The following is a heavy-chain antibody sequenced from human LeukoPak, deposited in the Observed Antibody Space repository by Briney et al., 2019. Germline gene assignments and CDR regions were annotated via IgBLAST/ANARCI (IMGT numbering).Heavy chain of an antibody. D-gene: IGHD6-13*01. Sequence: PSETLSLTCTVSGGSISSSSYYWGWIRQPSGKGLEWIGSIYYSGSTYYNPSLKSRVTISVDTSKNQFSLKLSSVTAADTAVYYCARRLQLVASGWFDPWGQGTLVTVSS. CDR2: IYYSGST. J-gene: IGHJ5*02. CDR1: GGSISSSSYY. CDR3: ARRLQLVASGWFDP. V-gene: IGHV4-39*01.